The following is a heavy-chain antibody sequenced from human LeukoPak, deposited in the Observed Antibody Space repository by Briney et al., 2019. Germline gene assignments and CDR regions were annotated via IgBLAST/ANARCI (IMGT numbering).Heavy chain of an antibody. CDR2: VYYSGST. J-gene: IGHJ4*02. V-gene: IGHV4-39*01. D-gene: IGHD3-22*01. CDR1: GGSISTSSYC. Sequence: PSETLSLTCTVSGGSISTSSYCWGWIRQPPGKGLEWIGSVYYSGSTYYNPSLKSRVTISVDTSKNQFSLELSSVTAADTAVYYCARQSDYYDSSGSVEYWGQGTLVTVSS. CDR3: ARQSDYYDSSGSVEY.